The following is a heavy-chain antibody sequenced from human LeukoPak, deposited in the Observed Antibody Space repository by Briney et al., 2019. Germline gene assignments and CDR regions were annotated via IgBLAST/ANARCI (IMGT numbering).Heavy chain of an antibody. CDR3: AREGPFSGTYYYFDY. Sequence: PGGSLRLSCAASGFTFSDHYMDWVRQAPGKGLEWVGRSRNKANSYTTEYAASVKGRFTISRDDSKNSLYLQMNSLKTEDTAVYYCAREGPFSGTYYYFDYWGQGTLVTVSS. J-gene: IGHJ4*02. V-gene: IGHV3-72*01. CDR2: SRNKANSYTT. CDR1: GFTFSDHY. D-gene: IGHD1-26*01.